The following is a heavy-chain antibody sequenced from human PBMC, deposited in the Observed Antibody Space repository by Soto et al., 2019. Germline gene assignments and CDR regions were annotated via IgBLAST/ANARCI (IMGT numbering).Heavy chain of an antibody. CDR2: IDGSGNT. Sequence: QVQLQQWGAGLLKPSETLSLTCAVNSESLSGYYWSWIRQSPGKGLEWIGEIDGSGNTNYSPSLRSRVAMSEDTSKNHFSLNLNSVSAADTAAYYCVGARGRLVGFDYWGQGTLVTVSS. CDR1: SESLSGYY. D-gene: IGHD1-26*01. CDR3: VGARGRLVGFDY. V-gene: IGHV4-34*01. J-gene: IGHJ4*02.